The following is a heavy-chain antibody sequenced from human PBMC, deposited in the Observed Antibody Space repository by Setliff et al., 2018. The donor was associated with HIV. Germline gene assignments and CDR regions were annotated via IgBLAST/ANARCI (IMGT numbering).Heavy chain of an antibody. J-gene: IGHJ4*02. CDR1: GYTFTSYG. V-gene: IGHV1-18*01. CDR2: ISAYNGNT. D-gene: IGHD1-7*01. CDR3: ARVWEWNYDLGY. Sequence: ASVKVSCKASGYTFTSYGISWVRQAPGQGLEWMGWISAYNGNTNYAQKLQDRVTMTRDTSTSTAYMELRSLRSDDTAVYYCARVWEWNYDLGYWGQGTLVTVSS.